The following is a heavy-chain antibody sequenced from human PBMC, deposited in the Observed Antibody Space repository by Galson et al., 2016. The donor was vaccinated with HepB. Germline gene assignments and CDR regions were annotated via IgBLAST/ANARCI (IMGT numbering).Heavy chain of an antibody. D-gene: IGHD6-19*01. J-gene: IGHJ4*02. Sequence: SLRLSCAASGFTFTNYAMSWVRQAPGKGLEWVSGITGSDGSTRYADSVKGRFIISRDNSKNTLYLQMDSLRAEDTAVYYCAKGSNGWIKFIDFWGRGTLAAVSA. CDR3: AKGSNGWIKFIDF. CDR2: ITGSDGST. CDR1: GFTFTNYA. V-gene: IGHV3-23*01.